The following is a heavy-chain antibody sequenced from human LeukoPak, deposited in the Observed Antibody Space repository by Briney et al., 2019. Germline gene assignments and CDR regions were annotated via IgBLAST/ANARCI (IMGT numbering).Heavy chain of an antibody. CDR3: ARDAQGFSYGSAFDV. D-gene: IGHD5-18*01. V-gene: IGHV3-43*02. CDR2: INGDGYST. Sequence: GGSLRLPCAASGFTFDDYAMHWVRQAPGKGLEWVSLINGDGYSTYYADSVKGRFTISRDNSKNFLYLQMNSLRTEDTAFYYCARDAQGFSYGSAFDVWGQGTMVTVSS. J-gene: IGHJ3*01. CDR1: GFTFDDYA.